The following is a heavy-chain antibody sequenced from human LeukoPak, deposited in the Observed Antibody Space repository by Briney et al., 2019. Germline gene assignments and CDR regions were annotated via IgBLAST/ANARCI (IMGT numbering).Heavy chain of an antibody. V-gene: IGHV3-30*02. J-gene: IGHJ2*01. CDR2: IRYDGSNK. Sequence: GGSLRLSCAASGFTFSSYAMSWVRQAPGKGLEWVAFIRYDGSNKYYADSVKGRFTISRDNSKNTLYLQMNSLRVEDTAVYHCARDTVVAGTRYFDLWGRGTLVTVSS. CDR1: GFTFSSYA. CDR3: ARDTVVAGTRYFDL. D-gene: IGHD6-19*01.